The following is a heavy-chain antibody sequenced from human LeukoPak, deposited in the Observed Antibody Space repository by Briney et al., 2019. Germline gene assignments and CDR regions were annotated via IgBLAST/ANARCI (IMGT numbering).Heavy chain of an antibody. V-gene: IGHV1-8*01. CDR1: GYTFTSYD. CDR3: ARYYDSSGYDFDY. J-gene: IGHJ4*02. D-gene: IGHD3-22*01. Sequence: WASVKVSCEASGYTFTSYDINWVRQATGQGLEWMGWMNPNSGNTGYAQKFQGRVTMTRNTSISTAYMELSSLRSEDTAVYYCARYYDSSGYDFDYWGQGTLVTVSS. CDR2: MNPNSGNT.